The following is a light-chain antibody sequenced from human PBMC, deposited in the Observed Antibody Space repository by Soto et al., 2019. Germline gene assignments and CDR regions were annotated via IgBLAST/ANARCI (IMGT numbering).Light chain of an antibody. CDR2: EDD. CDR3: QSYGSSNQGV. CDR1: SGSIANNY. J-gene: IGLJ2*01. V-gene: IGLV6-57*03. Sequence: NFMLTQPHSVSESPGKTVTISCTRSSGSIANNYVQWYQQRPGSAPTAVIHEDDQRPSGVPDRFSGSIDTSSNSASLTISGLKNEDDDDYYCQSYGSSNQGVFGGGTKLTVL.